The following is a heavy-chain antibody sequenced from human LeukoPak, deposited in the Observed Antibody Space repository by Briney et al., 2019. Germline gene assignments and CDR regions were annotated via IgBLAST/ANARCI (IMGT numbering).Heavy chain of an antibody. CDR3: ARDWAWGGFDH. CDR2: IRTDGGTT. V-gene: IGHV3-74*01. D-gene: IGHD3-16*01. CDR1: GFSFSSYW. J-gene: IGHJ4*02. Sequence: GGSLRLSCAGSGFSFSSYWMHWVRQAPGKGLVWVSRIRTDGGTTYYADSVKGRFTVSRDNAKNTLYLRMNSLRVDDTAIYYCARDWAWGGFDHWGQGALVTVSP.